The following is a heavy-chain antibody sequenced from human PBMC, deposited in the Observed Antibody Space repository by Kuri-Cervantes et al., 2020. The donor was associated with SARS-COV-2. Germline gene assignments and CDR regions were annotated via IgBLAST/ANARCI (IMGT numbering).Heavy chain of an antibody. J-gene: IGHJ6*03. CDR1: GYTFTSYD. D-gene: IGHD3-3*01. V-gene: IGHV1-8*02. CDR3: ARGWSRSGFGVVHYYYYMDV. Sequence: ASVKVSCKASGYTFTSYDINWVRQATGQGLEWMGWMNPNSGNTGYAQKFQGRVTMTRNTSISTAYMELSSLRSEDTAVYYCARGWSRSGFGVVHYYYYMDVWGKGTTVTVSS. CDR2: MNPNSGNT.